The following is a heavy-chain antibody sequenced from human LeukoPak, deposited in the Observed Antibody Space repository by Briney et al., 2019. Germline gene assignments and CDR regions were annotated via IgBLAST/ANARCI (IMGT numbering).Heavy chain of an antibody. D-gene: IGHD3-22*01. V-gene: IGHV4-59*08. CDR2: IYYSGST. Sequence: SETLSLTCTVSGGSISVYYWSWIRQPPGKGLEWIGYIYYSGSTYYNPSLKSRVTISVDTSKNQFSLKLSSVTAADTAVYYCAGHSRYYYDSSGSYVGYFQHWGQGTLVTVSS. CDR1: GGSISVYY. J-gene: IGHJ1*01. CDR3: AGHSRYYYDSSGSYVGYFQH.